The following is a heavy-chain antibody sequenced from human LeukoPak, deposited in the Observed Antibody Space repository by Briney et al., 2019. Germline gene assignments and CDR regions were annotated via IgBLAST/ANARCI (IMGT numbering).Heavy chain of an antibody. Sequence: SETLSLTCTVSGGSISSYYWSWIRQPPGKGLEWVGYIYDSGSTNYYPSLKSRVPISVGTSKNQFSLKLSSVTAADTAVYYCARDTLGYCSSTSCYYYYGMDVWGQGTTVTVSS. J-gene: IGHJ6*02. CDR2: IYDSGST. CDR3: ARDTLGYCSSTSCYYYYGMDV. CDR1: GGSISSYY. D-gene: IGHD2-2*01. V-gene: IGHV4-59*01.